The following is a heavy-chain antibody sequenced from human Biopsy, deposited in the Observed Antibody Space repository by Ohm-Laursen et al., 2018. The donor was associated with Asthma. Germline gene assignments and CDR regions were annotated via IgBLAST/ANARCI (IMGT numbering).Heavy chain of an antibody. D-gene: IGHD3-3*01. V-gene: IGHV3-30*18. Sequence: SLRLSCAASGFAFRDFNINWVRQAPGKGLEWVAVMSFDGRQTYYADSVKGRFTISRDNSKNTLYLQMNSLRAEDTAVYYCAKERYYDFWSGYPIWGQGTMVTVSS. CDR1: GFAFRDFN. CDR2: MSFDGRQT. CDR3: AKERYYDFWSGYPI. J-gene: IGHJ3*02.